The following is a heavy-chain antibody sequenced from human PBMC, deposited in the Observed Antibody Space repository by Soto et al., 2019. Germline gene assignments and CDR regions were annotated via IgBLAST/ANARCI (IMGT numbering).Heavy chain of an antibody. J-gene: IGHJ4*02. Sequence: QLQLQESGPGLVKPSETLSLACTVSGGSVASNNYYWAWIRQPPGKGLEWIGSFYYTGSTFYNPSLKSRVTISGDTSKNQFSLKLNSVTAADTAVFFCARQSRSYGRRGDTSPIDSWGQGALVTVSS. D-gene: IGHD2-15*01. CDR2: FYYTGST. CDR3: ARQSRSYGRRGDTSPIDS. V-gene: IGHV4-39*01. CDR1: GGSVASNNYY.